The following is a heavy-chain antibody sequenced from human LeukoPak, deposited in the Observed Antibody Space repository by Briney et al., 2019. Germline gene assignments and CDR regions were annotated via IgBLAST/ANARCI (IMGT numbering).Heavy chain of an antibody. CDR2: IKSKTDGGTT. V-gene: IGHV3-15*01. D-gene: IGHD3-3*01. J-gene: IGHJ5*02. CDR3: TTFLFGVVPTPFDP. Sequence: PGGSLRLAFSASGFTFSNAWISSVRQAPGKGLEWVDRIKSKTDGGTTDYAAPVKGRFTISRDASKNPLYLKMNSLNTEDTAVYYCTTFLFGVVPTPFDPWGQGTLVTVSS. CDR1: GFTFSNAW.